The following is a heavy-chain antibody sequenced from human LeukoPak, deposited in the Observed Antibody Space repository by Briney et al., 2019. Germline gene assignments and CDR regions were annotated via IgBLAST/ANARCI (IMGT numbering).Heavy chain of an antibody. Sequence: GGSLRLSCAASGFTFSDYYMSWIRQAPGKGLEWVSYISSSGSSIYYADSVEGRFTISRDNAKNSLYLQMDSLRAEDTAVYYCSRGRWLTNYYFDYWGQGTLVTVSS. CDR3: SRGRWLTNYYFDY. J-gene: IGHJ4*02. CDR1: GFTFSDYY. V-gene: IGHV3-11*04. CDR2: ISSSGSSI. D-gene: IGHD6-19*01.